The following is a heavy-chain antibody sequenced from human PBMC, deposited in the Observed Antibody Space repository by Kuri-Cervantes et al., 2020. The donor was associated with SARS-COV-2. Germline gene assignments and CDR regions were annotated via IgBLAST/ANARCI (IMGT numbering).Heavy chain of an antibody. CDR2: IDWDDDK. D-gene: IGHD3-10*01. Sequence: SGPTLVKPTQTLTLTCTFLGSPLSTSGMCVSWIRQPPGTALEWLARIDWDDDKYYSTPLQTRLNISKDTSKNQVVLTMTNMDPVDTATYYCARIRCYYGSGSPEVWGQGTLVTVSS. CDR3: ARIRCYYGSGSPEV. J-gene: IGHJ4*02. V-gene: IGHV2-70*11. CDR1: GSPLSTSGMC.